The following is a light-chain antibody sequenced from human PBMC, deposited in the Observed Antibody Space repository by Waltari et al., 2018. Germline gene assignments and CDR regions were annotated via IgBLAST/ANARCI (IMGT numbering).Light chain of an antibody. CDR2: AAS. CDR1: QSVSKY. Sequence: EVVLTQSPGTLSLSPGERATLSCRASQSVSKYLAWYQQRPGQAPRLLIYAASTRATGVPDRFSGCGFGTAFSLTISRLEPEDIAVYFCQNHERLPATFGQGTRVEIK. CDR3: QNHERLPAT. J-gene: IGKJ1*01. V-gene: IGKV3-20*01.